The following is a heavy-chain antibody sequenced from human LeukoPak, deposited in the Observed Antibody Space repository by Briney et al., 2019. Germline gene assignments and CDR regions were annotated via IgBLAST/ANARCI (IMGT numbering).Heavy chain of an antibody. J-gene: IGHJ4*02. Sequence: GGSLRLSCAASGFTFSSYAMSWVRQAPGKGLEWVSVISGSGDTTNYADSVKGRFTISRDNSKNTLYLQMNSLRAEDTAVYYCARVRRRSSKQKYYCDSSGYVDYWGQGTLVTVSS. CDR3: ARVRRRSSKQKYYCDSSGYVDY. CDR2: ISGSGDTT. D-gene: IGHD3-22*01. V-gene: IGHV3-23*01. CDR1: GFTFSSYA.